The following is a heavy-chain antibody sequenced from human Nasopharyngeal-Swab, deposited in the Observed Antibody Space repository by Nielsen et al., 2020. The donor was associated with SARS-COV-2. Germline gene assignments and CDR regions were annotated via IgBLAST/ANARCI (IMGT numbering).Heavy chain of an antibody. CDR3: ARDFDKTGD. D-gene: IGHD7-27*01. Sequence: LKISCAISGFSFSDSWMHWVRQAPGKGLVWVSRINSDGSHTGYADSVKGRFTVSRDNAKSTVYLQMDSLRAEDTAVYYCARDFDKTGDWGQGTLVTVSS. J-gene: IGHJ4*02. V-gene: IGHV3-74*01. CDR2: INSDGSHT. CDR1: GFSFSDSW.